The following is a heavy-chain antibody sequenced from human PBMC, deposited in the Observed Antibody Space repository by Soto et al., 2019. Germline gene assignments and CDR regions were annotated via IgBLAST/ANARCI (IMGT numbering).Heavy chain of an antibody. CDR1: GFIFSAYS. V-gene: IGHV3-48*01. Sequence: EVQLMESGGDLVQPGGSLRLSCEASGFIFSAYSMNWVRQAPGKGLEWLSYISSSPSAIHYADSVKGRFSISRDDAKNSLFLQMYSLRAEDTAVYYCVRDHDSAFDGWGRGTMVTVSS. CDR2: ISSSPSAI. J-gene: IGHJ3*01. CDR3: VRDHDSAFDG. D-gene: IGHD3-16*01.